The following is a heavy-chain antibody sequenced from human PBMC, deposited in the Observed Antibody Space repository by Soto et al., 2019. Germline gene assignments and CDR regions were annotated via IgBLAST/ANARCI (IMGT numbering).Heavy chain of an antibody. D-gene: IGHD1-26*01. CDR2: IKQDGSEA. CDR3: ARDRYSGSFWFDP. CDR1: GFTFSSFW. Sequence: GGSLRLSCAASGFTFSSFWMHWVRQAPGKGLEWVANIKQDGSEAYYVDSVRGRFTISRDNAKNSLYLQMNNLRAEDTAVYYCARDRYSGSFWFDPWGQGTLVTVSA. V-gene: IGHV3-7*01. J-gene: IGHJ5*02.